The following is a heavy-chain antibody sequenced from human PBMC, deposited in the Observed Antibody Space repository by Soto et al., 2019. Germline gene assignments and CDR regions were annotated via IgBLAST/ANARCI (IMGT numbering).Heavy chain of an antibody. D-gene: IGHD2-15*01. CDR3: ARRYCNDGSCYPGFY. CDR2: ITGSSSAI. J-gene: IGHJ4*02. V-gene: IGHV3-48*02. Sequence: EVHLVESGGGSVQPGGSLRLSCAASGFTFNSYSMHWVRQAPGKGLEWVSYITGSSSAIYYADSVKGRFTISRDKAKNSLSLQMNSLRDEDTAVYYCARRYCNDGSCYPGFYWGQGTLVSVSS. CDR1: GFTFNSYS.